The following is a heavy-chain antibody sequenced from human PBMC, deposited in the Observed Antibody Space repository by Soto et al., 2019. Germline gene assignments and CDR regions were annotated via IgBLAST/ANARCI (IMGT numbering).Heavy chain of an antibody. J-gene: IGHJ4*02. Sequence: GGSLRLSCAASGITATNGHMSWVRQAPGKGLEWVSVIYSDDNTYCADSVKGRFTISRDTSKDTVYLQMNSLRADDTAVYYCARDWNGDKYFDFWDQGSLVTVS. CDR3: ARDWNGDKYFDF. D-gene: IGHD1-1*01. CDR2: IYSDDNT. CDR1: GITATNGH. V-gene: IGHV3-53*01.